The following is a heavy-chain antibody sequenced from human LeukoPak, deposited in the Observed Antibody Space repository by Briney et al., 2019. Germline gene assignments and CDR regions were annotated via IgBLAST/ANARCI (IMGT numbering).Heavy chain of an antibody. V-gene: IGHV4-59*01. D-gene: IGHD3-3*01. CDR3: ATALRFLEWAS. CDR2: IYYSGST. Sequence: PSETLSLTCTVSGGSISSYYWSWIRQPPGKGLEWIGYIYYSGSTNYNPSLKSRVTISVDTSKNQFSLKLSSVTAADTAVYYCATALRFLEWASWGQGTLVTVSS. CDR1: GGSISSYY. J-gene: IGHJ5*02.